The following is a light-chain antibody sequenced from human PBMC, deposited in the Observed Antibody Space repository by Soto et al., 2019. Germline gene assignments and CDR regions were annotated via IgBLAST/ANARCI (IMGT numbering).Light chain of an antibody. V-gene: IGKV1-12*01. J-gene: IGKJ5*01. CDR1: QSISSW. Sequence: GDRVTITCRASQSISSWLAWYQQKPGKAPKLLIYDASSLESGVPQRFSGSGSGTEFTLTISSLQPEDFATYYCQHADSFPLITFGQGTRLEIK. CDR2: DAS. CDR3: QHADSFPLIT.